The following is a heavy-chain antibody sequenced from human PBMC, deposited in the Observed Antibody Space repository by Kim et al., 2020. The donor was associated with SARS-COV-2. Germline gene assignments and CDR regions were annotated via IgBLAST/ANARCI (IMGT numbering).Heavy chain of an antibody. D-gene: IGHD2-15*01. J-gene: IGHJ4*02. Sequence: SETLSLTCTVSGGSISSSSYYWGWIRQPPGKGLEWIGSIYYSGSTYYNPSLKSRVTISVDTSKNQFSLKLSSVTAADTAVYYCARHERGEYCSGGSCYSRAPSVRGFYWGQGTLVTVSS. CDR2: IYYSGST. CDR3: ARHERGEYCSGGSCYSRAPSVRGFY. V-gene: IGHV4-39*01. CDR1: GGSISSSSYY.